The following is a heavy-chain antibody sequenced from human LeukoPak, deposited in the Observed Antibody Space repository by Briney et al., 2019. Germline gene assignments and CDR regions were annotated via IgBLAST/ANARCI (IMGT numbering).Heavy chain of an antibody. Sequence: GGSLRLSCAASGFTVSSNYMSWVRQAPGKGLEWVSAISGSGGSTYYADSVKGRFTISRDNSKNTLYLQMNSLRAEDTAVFYCAKDYYYGSGSYYTEFDYWGQGTLVTVSS. D-gene: IGHD3-10*01. CDR2: ISGSGGST. CDR3: AKDYYYGSGSYYTEFDY. CDR1: GFTVSSNY. J-gene: IGHJ4*02. V-gene: IGHV3-23*01.